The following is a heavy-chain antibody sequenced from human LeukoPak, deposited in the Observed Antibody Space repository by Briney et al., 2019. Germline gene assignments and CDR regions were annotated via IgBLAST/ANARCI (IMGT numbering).Heavy chain of an antibody. J-gene: IGHJ4*02. D-gene: IGHD7-27*01. CDR1: GYSFTSYW. V-gene: IGHV5-51*01. Sequence: ESLKISCKASGYSFTSYWIGWVRHMPGKGLEWMGIIGPSDSETRYTPSFQGQVTISVDKSPTTAYLQWNSLKASDTAMYYCARQTAMGRSGDYWGQGTLVTVSS. CDR2: IGPSDSET. CDR3: ARQTAMGRSGDY.